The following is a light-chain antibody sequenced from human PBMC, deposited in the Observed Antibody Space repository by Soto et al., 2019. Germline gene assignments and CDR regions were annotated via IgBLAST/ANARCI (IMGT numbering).Light chain of an antibody. J-gene: IGKJ2*01. V-gene: IGKV3-20*01. CDR3: QQYVSSLPAYT. CDR2: GAS. CDR1: QSVSSIY. Sequence: EIVLTQSPGTLSLSPGERATLSCRASQSVSSIYLAWYQQKPGQAPRLLIHGASSRATGIPDRFSGSASGTDFTLTISRLEPEDFAVYYCQQYVSSLPAYTFGQGTKLEIK.